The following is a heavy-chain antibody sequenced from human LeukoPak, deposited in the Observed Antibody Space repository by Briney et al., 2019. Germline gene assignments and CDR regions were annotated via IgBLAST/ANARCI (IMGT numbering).Heavy chain of an antibody. CDR1: GYSISSGYY. J-gene: IGHJ4*02. CDR3: ARSQLGHAAAGTLDY. D-gene: IGHD6-13*01. V-gene: IGHV4-38-2*02. Sequence: MTSETLSLTCTVSGYSISSGYYWGWIRQPPGKGLEWIGSIYHSGSTYYNPSLKSRVTISVDTSKNQLSLKLSSVTAADTAVYYCARSQLGHAAAGTLDYWGQGTLVTVSS. CDR2: IYHSGST.